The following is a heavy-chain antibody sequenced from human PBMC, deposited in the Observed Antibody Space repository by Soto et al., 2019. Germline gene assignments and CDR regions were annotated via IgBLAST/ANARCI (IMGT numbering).Heavy chain of an antibody. CDR3: ARGSGWYIDYYYTMDV. D-gene: IGHD6-19*01. J-gene: IGHJ6*02. CDR2: INHSGSA. Sequence: QVQLQQWGAGLLKPSETLSLTCAVYGGSFSGYYWSWVRQSPGKGLEWIGEINHSGSANYNPSLQGRVAVSVDASKSQFSLKLTSVTAADTAVYYCARGSGWYIDYYYTMDVWGQGTTVTVSS. V-gene: IGHV4-34*02. CDR1: GGSFSGYY.